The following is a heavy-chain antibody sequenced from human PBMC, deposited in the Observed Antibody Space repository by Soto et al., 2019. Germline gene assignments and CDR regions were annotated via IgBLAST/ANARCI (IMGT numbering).Heavy chain of an antibody. CDR3: ATGLLGYCSRCSCYSES. CDR2: ISGDNGNT. D-gene: IGHD2-15*01. Sequence: QVQLVQSGAEVKKPGASVRVSCRTSAYTFTNYAVSWVRQAPGQGLEWMGWISGDNGNTIYARKFQGRVTMTRYTSPRKAYMELRSLRADDPAVYYCATGLLGYCSRCSCYSESGGQGTLVTVSS. J-gene: IGHJ4*02. V-gene: IGHV1-18*01. CDR1: AYTFTNYA.